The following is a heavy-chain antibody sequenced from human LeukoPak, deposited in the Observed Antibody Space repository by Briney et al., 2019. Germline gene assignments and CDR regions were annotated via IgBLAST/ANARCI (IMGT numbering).Heavy chain of an antibody. Sequence: PGGSLRLSCAASGFTFSSYAMSWVRQAPGKGLEWVSAISGSGGSTYYADSVKGRFTISRDNAKNSLYLQMNSLRAEDTAVYYCATYSTRNAREFQSWGQGTLVTVSS. J-gene: IGHJ1*01. CDR3: ATYSTRNAREFQS. CDR1: GFTFSSYA. V-gene: IGHV3-23*01. D-gene: IGHD4-11*01. CDR2: ISGSGGST.